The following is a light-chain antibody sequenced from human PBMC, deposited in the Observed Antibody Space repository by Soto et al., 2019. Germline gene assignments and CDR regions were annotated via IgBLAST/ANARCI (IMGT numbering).Light chain of an antibody. CDR1: SSNIGSHY. Sequence: QSVLTQPPSASGTPGQRVTISCSGSSSNIGSHYVYWYQQLPGTAPKLRIYSNNQRPSGVPDRFSGSKSGTSASLAISGLRSEDEADYYCAAWDDSLSGRVFGTGTKLTVL. CDR2: SNN. J-gene: IGLJ1*01. V-gene: IGLV1-47*02. CDR3: AAWDDSLSGRV.